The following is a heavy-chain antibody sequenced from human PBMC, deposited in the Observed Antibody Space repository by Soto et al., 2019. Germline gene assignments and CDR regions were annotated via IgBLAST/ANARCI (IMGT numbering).Heavy chain of an antibody. CDR1: GFPFSSYA. Sequence: GGALKLSCATSGFPFSSYAMSLVRPAPGEGLEWVSAISGSGGSTYYADSVKGRFTISRDNSKNTLYLQMNSLRAEDTAVYYCANSGWYESYYYYGMDVWGQGTTVTVSS. J-gene: IGHJ6*02. D-gene: IGHD6-19*01. V-gene: IGHV3-23*01. CDR3: ANSGWYESYYYYGMDV. CDR2: ISGSGGST.